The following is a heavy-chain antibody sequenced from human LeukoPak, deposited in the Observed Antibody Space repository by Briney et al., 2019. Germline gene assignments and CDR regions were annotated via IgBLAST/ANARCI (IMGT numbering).Heavy chain of an antibody. D-gene: IGHD5-18*01. CDR3: ARPAWGYSYGYFDF. CDR1: GYTFTGYY. CDR2: INPSGGTT. Sequence: ASVKVSCKASGYTFTGYYMHWVRQAPGQGLEWMGIINPSGGTTGYSQKFQGRVTMTRDTSTSTVYMELSSLRSEDTAFYYCARPAWGYSYGYFDFWGQGTLVSVSS. J-gene: IGHJ4*02. V-gene: IGHV1-46*01.